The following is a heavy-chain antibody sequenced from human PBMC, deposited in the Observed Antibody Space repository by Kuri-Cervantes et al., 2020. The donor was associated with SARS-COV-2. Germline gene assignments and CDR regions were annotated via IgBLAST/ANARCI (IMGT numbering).Heavy chain of an antibody. CDR1: GFTFYAYS. J-gene: IGHJ3*01. CDR2: ISSNGETT. V-gene: IGHV3-64D*06. Sequence: GGSLRLSCSASGFTFYAYSMHWVRQAPGKGLEYVSAISSNGETTYYADSVKGRFIISRDNSKNTLFLQMSGLRAEDTAVYFCVTRGGSEAFDVWGQGTMVTVSS. D-gene: IGHD1-1*01. CDR3: VTRGGSEAFDV.